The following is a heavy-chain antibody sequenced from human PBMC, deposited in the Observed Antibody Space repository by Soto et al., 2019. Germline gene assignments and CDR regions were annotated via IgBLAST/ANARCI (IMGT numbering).Heavy chain of an antibody. CDR3: ARGRYYYDSSGCYHGTARWFDP. CDR1: GGSFSGYY. CDR2: INHSGST. Sequence: SETLSLTCAVYGGSFSGYYWSWIRQPPGKGLEWIGEINHSGSTNYNPSLKSRVTISVDTSKNQFSLKLSSVTAADTAVYYCARGRYYYDSSGCYHGTARWFDPWGQGTLVTVSS. J-gene: IGHJ5*02. D-gene: IGHD3-22*01. V-gene: IGHV4-34*01.